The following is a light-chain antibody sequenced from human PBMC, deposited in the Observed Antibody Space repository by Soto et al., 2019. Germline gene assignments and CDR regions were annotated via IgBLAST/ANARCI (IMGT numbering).Light chain of an antibody. CDR1: LRISTA. J-gene: IGKJ5*01. CDR2: DAS. V-gene: IGKV1-13*02. CDR3: QQWNTYPIT. Sequence: AIQLTQSPSSLSASVGDRVTITCRASLRISTALAWYQQKPGRAPRLLLYDASSLESGVPSRFSGSGSGTDFPLTISSLQPEDFATYYCQQWNTYPITFGQGTRLETK.